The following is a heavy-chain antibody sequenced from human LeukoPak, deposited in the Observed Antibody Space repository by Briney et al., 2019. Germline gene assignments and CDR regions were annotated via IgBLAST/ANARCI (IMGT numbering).Heavy chain of an antibody. V-gene: IGHV4-34*01. CDR1: GGSFSGYY. J-gene: IGHJ4*02. CDR3: ARAPTAYCLSTNCQPYFDY. D-gene: IGHD2-2*01. CDR2: INHSGST. Sequence: PSETLSLTCAVYGGSFSGYYWTWIRQPPGKGLEWIGEINHSGSTNYNPFLKSRVTLSIETPKNQFSLELTSVTAADTAVYYCARAPTAYCLSTNCQPYFDYWGQGILVTVSS.